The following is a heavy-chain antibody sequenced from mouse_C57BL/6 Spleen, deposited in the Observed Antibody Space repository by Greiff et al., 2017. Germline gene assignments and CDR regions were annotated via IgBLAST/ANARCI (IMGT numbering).Heavy chain of an antibody. CDR2: ISSGGSYT. D-gene: IGHD2-4*01. Sequence: EVKVVESGGDLVKPGGSLKLSCAASGFTFSSYGMSWVRQTPDKRLEWVATISSGGSYTYYPDSVKGRFTISRDNAKNTLYLQMSSLKSEDTAMYYCARHRGDYDGFAYWGQGTLVTVSA. CDR3: ARHRGDYDGFAY. J-gene: IGHJ3*01. CDR1: GFTFSSYG. V-gene: IGHV5-6*01.